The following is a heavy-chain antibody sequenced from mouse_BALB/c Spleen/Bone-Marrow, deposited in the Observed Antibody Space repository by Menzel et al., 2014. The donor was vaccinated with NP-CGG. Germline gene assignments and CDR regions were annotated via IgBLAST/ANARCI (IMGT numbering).Heavy chain of an antibody. J-gene: IGHJ2*01. Sequence: EVQLQQSGAELVKPGASVKLSCTASGFNIKDTYMHWVKQRPDQGLEWIGRIDPANGNTKYNPKFQGKATITSDTSSNTAYLQLSSLTSGDTAVYYCVGWDDYWGQGTTLTVSS. V-gene: IGHV14-3*02. D-gene: IGHD4-1*01. CDR1: GFNIKDTY. CDR3: VGWDDY. CDR2: IDPANGNT.